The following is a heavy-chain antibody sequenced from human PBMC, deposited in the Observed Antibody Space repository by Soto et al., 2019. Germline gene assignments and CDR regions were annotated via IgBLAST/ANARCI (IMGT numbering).Heavy chain of an antibody. CDR2: IYYSGST. D-gene: IGHD6-13*01. J-gene: IGHJ4*02. V-gene: IGHV4-61*01. Sequence: KTSETLSLTCTVSGGSVSSGSYYWSWIRQPPGKGLEWIGYIYYSGSTNYNPSLRSRVTISVDTSKNQFSLKLSSVTGADTAVYYCAREGVPTPNSSSWRIGYWGQGTLVTVSS. CDR1: GGSVSSGSYY. CDR3: AREGVPTPNSSSWRIGY.